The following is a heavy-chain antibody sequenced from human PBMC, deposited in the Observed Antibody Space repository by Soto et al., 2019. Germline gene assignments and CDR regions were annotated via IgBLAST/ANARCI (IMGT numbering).Heavy chain of an antibody. V-gene: IGHV3-15*07. CDR2: IKSKTDGGTT. D-gene: IGHD3-3*01. CDR1: GFTFSNAW. CDR3: TTAVPPVFDFYTRSLWSFSDY. Sequence: PGGSLRLSCAASGFTFSNAWMNWVRQAPGKGLEWVGRIKSKTDGGTTDYAAPVKGRFTISRDDSKNTLYLQMNSLKTEDTAVYYCTTAVPPVFDFYTRSLWSFSDYWGQGTLVTVSS. J-gene: IGHJ4*02.